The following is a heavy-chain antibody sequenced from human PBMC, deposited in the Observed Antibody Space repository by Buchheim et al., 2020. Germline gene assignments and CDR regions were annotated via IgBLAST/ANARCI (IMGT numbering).Heavy chain of an antibody. CDR1: GFTFSSYA. CDR3: ARYYYYDSSGYYWVYYYYYYYMDV. J-gene: IGHJ6*03. CDR2: ISGSGGST. Sequence: EVQLLESGGGLVQPGGSLRLSCAASGFTFSSYAMSWVRQAPGKGLEWVSAISGSGGSTYYADSVKGRFTISRDNSKNTLYLQMNSLRAEDTAVYYCARYYYYDSSGYYWVYYYYYYYMDVWGKGTT. V-gene: IGHV3-23*01. D-gene: IGHD3-22*01.